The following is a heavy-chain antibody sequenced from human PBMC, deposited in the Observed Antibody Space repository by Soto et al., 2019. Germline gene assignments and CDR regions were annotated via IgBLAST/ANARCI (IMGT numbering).Heavy chain of an antibody. V-gene: IGHV4-4*07. Sequence: SETLYHTCRWSFGSLNEFYLSWIRQPSGKGLEWIGRIFSSWSTSFNPSLESRVAMSVDTSKKPFSLTLSSVTAADMAVYYCAREGSYSAYNFAHGIQLWSFDFWGQGALVNVSS. CDR3: AREGSYSAYNFAHGIQLWSFDF. J-gene: IGHJ4*02. CDR2: IFSSWST. CDR1: FGSLNEFY. D-gene: IGHD5-12*01.